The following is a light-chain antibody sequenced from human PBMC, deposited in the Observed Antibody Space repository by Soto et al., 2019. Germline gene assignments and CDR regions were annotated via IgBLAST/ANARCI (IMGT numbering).Light chain of an antibody. J-gene: IGKJ4*01. CDR1: QGISSY. Sequence: DIQLTQSPSFLSASVGDRVTITCRANQGISSYLAWYQQKPGKAPKLLISDASTLESGVPSRFSGSGSGTEFTLTISSLQPEDFASYYCQQLNSYPLSFGGGTKVDIK. CDR3: QQLNSYPLS. CDR2: DAS. V-gene: IGKV1-9*01.